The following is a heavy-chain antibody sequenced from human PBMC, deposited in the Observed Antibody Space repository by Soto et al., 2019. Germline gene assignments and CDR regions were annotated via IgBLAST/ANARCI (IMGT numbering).Heavy chain of an antibody. J-gene: IGHJ6*02. D-gene: IGHD6-19*01. CDR1: GYTFTSYG. Sequence: ASVKVSCKASGYTFTSYGISWVRQAPGQGLEWMGWISAYNGNTNYAQKLQGRVTMTTDTSTSTAYMELRSLRSDDTAVYYCARDPSGWYIQRMAVWGQGTTVTVSS. CDR3: ARDPSGWYIQRMAV. CDR2: ISAYNGNT. V-gene: IGHV1-18*01.